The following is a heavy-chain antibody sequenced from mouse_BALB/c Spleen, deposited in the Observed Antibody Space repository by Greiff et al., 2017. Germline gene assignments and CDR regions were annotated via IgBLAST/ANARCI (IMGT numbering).Heavy chain of an antibody. CDR1: GYTFTDYW. J-gene: IGHJ3*01. CDR3: ARGRDDYDGPAY. CDR2: IDTSDSYT. V-gene: IGHV1-69*01. Sequence: QVQLQQPGAELVMPGASVKMSCKASGYTFTDYWMHWVKQRPGQGLEWIGAIDTSDSYTSYNQKFKGKATLTVDESSSTAYMQLSSLTSEDSAVYYCARGRDDYDGPAYWGQGTLVTVSA. D-gene: IGHD2-4*01.